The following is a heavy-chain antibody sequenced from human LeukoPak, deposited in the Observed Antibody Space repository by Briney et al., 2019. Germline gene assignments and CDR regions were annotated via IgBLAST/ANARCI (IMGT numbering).Heavy chain of an antibody. CDR3: ARAKIHDYSRGYYYYGMDV. J-gene: IGHJ6*02. V-gene: IGHV4-59*01. D-gene: IGHD4-11*01. CDR2: IYYSGST. Sequence: SETLSLTCTVSGGSISSYYWSWIRQPPGKGLEWIGYIYYSGSTNYNPSLKSRVTISVDTSKNQFSLKLSSVTAADTAVYYCARAKIHDYSRGYYYYGMDVWDQGTTVTVSS. CDR1: GGSISSYY.